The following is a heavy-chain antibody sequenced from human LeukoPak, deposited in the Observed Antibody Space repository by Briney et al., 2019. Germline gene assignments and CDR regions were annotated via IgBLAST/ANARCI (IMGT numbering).Heavy chain of an antibody. CDR3: ARAYSSSLYYFDY. D-gene: IGHD6-13*01. J-gene: IGHJ4*02. Sequence: SETLSLTCTVSGGSISSYYWSWIRQPPGKGLEWIGYIYYSGSTNYNPSLKSRVTIPVDTSKNQFSLKLSSVTAADTAMYFCARAYSSSLYYFDYWGQGTLVTVSS. CDR2: IYYSGST. CDR1: GGSISSYY. V-gene: IGHV4-59*12.